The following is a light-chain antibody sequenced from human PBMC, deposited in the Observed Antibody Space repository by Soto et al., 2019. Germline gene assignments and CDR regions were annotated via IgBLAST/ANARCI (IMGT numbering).Light chain of an antibody. CDR1: QSVSSSY. J-gene: IGKJ3*01. CDR2: ATS. Sequence: EIVLTQSPGTLSLSPGERATLSCRASQSVSSSYLAWCQQKPGQAPRLLIYATSSRATGIPDRFSGSGSGTDFTLTINRLEAEDFAVYYCQQYGSSSFTFGPGTNVDVK. CDR3: QQYGSSSFT. V-gene: IGKV3-20*01.